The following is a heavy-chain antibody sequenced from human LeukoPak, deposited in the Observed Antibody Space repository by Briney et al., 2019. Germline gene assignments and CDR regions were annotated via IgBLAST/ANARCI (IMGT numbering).Heavy chain of an antibody. Sequence: ASVKVSCTASGYTFTSYGISWVRQAPGQGLEWMGWISAYNGNTNYAQKLQGRVTMTTDTSTSTAYMELRSLRSDDTAVYYCAREEGQLLWFGEAYNWFDPWGQGTLVTVSS. CDR2: ISAYNGNT. CDR1: GYTFTSYG. D-gene: IGHD3-10*01. V-gene: IGHV1-18*01. CDR3: AREEGQLLWFGEAYNWFDP. J-gene: IGHJ5*02.